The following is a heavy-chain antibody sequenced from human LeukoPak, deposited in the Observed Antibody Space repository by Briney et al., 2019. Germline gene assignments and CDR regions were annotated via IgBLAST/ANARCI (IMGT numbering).Heavy chain of an antibody. CDR2: ISYDGSNK. D-gene: IGHD3-22*01. V-gene: IGHV3-30-3*01. CDR1: GFPFSSYA. Sequence: GSLRLSCAASGFPFSSYAMHWVRQAPGKGLEWVAVISYDGSNKYYADSVKGRFTISRDNSKNTLYLQMNSLRAEDTAVYYCARDRYYYDSSGYSAYWGQGTLVTVSS. J-gene: IGHJ4*02. CDR3: ARDRYYYDSSGYSAY.